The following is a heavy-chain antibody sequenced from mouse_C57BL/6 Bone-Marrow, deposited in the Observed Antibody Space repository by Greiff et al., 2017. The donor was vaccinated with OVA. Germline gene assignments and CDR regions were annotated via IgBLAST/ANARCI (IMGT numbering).Heavy chain of an antibody. CDR3: ARAVVARYWYFEV. V-gene: IGHV1-64*01. D-gene: IGHD1-1*01. CDR1: GYTFTSYW. CDR2: IHPNSGRT. Sequence: VQLQQPGAELVKPGASVKLSCKASGYTFTSYWMHWVKQRPGQGLEWIGLIHPNSGRTNYNEKFKGKATLTVDKSSSTAYMQLRSLTSADSAVYDGARAVVARYWYFEVGGRGTTVTVSS. J-gene: IGHJ1*03.